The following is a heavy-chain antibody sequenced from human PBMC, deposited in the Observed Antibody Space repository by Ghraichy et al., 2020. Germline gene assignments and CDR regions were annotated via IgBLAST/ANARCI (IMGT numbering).Heavy chain of an antibody. CDR2: ISGSGAST. Sequence: GGSLRLSCAASGFTFNNYAMSWVRQAPGKGLEWVSAISGSGASTYYADSVKGRFTISRDNSKNTLYLQMNTLRAEDTALYYCAKRSGYCSADPGYWGQGTLVTVSS. CDR1: GFTFNNYA. CDR3: AKRSGYCSADPGY. D-gene: IGHD2-2*03. J-gene: IGHJ4*02. V-gene: IGHV3-23*01.